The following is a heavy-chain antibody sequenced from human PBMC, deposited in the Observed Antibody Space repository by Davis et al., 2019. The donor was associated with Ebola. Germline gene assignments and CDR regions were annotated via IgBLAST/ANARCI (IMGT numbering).Heavy chain of an antibody. CDR3: ARAVGSWFRELFKAFYGMDV. D-gene: IGHD3-10*01. V-gene: IGHV3-43*02. CDR2: ISGDGGST. CDR1: GFTFDDYA. Sequence: GESLKISCAASGFTFDDYAMHWVRQAPGKGLEWVSLISGDGGSTYYADSVKGRFTISRDNSKNSLYLQMNSLRAEDTAVYYCARAVGSWFRELFKAFYGMDVWGQGTTVTVSS. J-gene: IGHJ6*02.